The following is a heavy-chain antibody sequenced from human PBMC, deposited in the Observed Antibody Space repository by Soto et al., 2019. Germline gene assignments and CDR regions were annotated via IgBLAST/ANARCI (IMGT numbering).Heavy chain of an antibody. CDR1: GFSLSSYW. CDR3: AREDYYAATGY. CDR2: IDRDGSST. Sequence: EVQLAESGGGLVQPGGSLRLSCAASGFSLSSYWVHWVRQAPGKGLVWVSRIDRDGSSTGYADSVQGRFTISRDNAKNTVHLQMNSLRAEDTAVYYCAREDYYAATGYWGQGTLVTVSS. D-gene: IGHD3-22*01. J-gene: IGHJ4*02. V-gene: IGHV3-74*01.